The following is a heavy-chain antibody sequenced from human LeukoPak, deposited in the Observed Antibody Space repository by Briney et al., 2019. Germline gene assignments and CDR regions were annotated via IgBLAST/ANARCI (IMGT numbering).Heavy chain of an antibody. V-gene: IGHV4-59*01. CDR2: IYYSGST. J-gene: IGHJ6*02. CDR1: GGSISRYY. CDR3: ARGFETMNV. Sequence: PSETLSLTCTVSGGSISRYYWSWIRQPPGKGLEWIGYIYYSGSTNYNPSLKSRVTISVDTSKNQFSLKLSSVTAADTAVYFCARGFETMNVWGQGTTVTVSS. D-gene: IGHD3-10*01.